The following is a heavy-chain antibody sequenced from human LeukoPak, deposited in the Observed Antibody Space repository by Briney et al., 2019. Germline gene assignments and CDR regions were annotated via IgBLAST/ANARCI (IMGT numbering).Heavy chain of an antibody. Sequence: GDLRLSCSASGFTFSNYAMHWVRQAPGKGPQHVSTISGSGDATHYTDSMKGRFIISRDNSRNTLYLQMSGLRSEDTAVYYCVRSSASRYDYWGQGTLVTVSS. CDR1: GFTFSNYA. V-gene: IGHV3-64D*06. CDR2: ISGSGDAT. J-gene: IGHJ4*02. CDR3: VRSSASRYDY. D-gene: IGHD2-2*01.